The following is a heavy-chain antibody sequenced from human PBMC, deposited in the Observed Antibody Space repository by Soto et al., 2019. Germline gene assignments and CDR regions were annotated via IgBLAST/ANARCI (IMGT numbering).Heavy chain of an antibody. V-gene: IGHV3-15*01. CDR3: VEGSNDF. J-gene: IGHJ4*02. CDR1: GFMFSSAW. D-gene: IGHD3-10*01. CDR2: IKSKKDGGAR. Sequence: EVQVVESGGDLVEPGGSLRLSCETSGFMFSSAWMSWVRQAPGKGLEWVARIKSKKDGGARDYAAPVNGRFSISRYDSKSTVYLQMNSLGAEDTALYYCVEGSNDFWGQGTLVTVSS.